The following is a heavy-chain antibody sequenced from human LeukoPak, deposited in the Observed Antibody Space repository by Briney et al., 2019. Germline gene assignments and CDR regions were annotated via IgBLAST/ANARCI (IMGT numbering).Heavy chain of an antibody. J-gene: IGHJ2*01. CDR3: ARWSGYYDSSGYPFWYFDL. V-gene: IGHV4-34*01. CDR2: INHSGST. D-gene: IGHD3-22*01. CDR1: GGSFSGYY. Sequence: SETLSLTCAVYGGSFSGYYWSWIRQPPGKGLEWIGEINHSGSTNYNPSLKSRVTISVDTSKNQFSLKLSSVTAADTAVYYCARWSGYYDSSGYPFWYFDLWGRGTLVTVSS.